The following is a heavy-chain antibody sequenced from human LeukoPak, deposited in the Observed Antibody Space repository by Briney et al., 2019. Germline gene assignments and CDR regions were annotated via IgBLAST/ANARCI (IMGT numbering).Heavy chain of an antibody. CDR3: VVVVEPPDSDGFDV. CDR2: INADGSTT. V-gene: IGHV3-74*01. D-gene: IGHD1-14*01. J-gene: IGHJ3*01. CDR1: GFTFGNSW. Sequence: GGSLRLSCAASGFTFGNSWVHWVRQAPGKGLVWVSLINADGSTTTYADSVKGRFTISRDNARNTLSLQMNSLIIEDTAVYYCVVVVEPPDSDGFDVWGQGTMITVSS.